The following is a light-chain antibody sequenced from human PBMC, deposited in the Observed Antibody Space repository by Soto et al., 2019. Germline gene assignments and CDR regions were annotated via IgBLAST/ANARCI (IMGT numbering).Light chain of an antibody. CDR3: CSYAGSRV. CDR2: EGS. V-gene: IGLV2-23*01. J-gene: IGLJ3*02. Sequence: QSALTQPASVSGSPGQSITISCTGTSSDVGSYNLVSWYQQHPGKAPKLMIYEGSKRPLGVSNRFSGSKSGNTASLTISGLQAKDEADYYCCSYAGSRVFGGGTQLTVL. CDR1: SSDVGSYNL.